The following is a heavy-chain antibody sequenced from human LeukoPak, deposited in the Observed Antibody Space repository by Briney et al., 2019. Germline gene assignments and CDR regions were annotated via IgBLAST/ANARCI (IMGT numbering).Heavy chain of an antibody. Sequence: KPSETLSLTCTVSGGSISSYYWGWIRQPPGKGLEWIGYIYYSGSTNYNPSLKSRVTISVDTSKNQFSLKLSSVTAADTAVYYCARSLPGNSYYYGMDVWGQGTTVTVSS. CDR3: ARSLPGNSYYYGMDV. D-gene: IGHD3-10*01. CDR1: GGSISSYY. CDR2: IYYSGST. J-gene: IGHJ6*02. V-gene: IGHV4-59*01.